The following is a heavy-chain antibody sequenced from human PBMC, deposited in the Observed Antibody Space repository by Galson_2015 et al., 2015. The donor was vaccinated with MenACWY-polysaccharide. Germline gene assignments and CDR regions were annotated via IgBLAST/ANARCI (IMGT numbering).Heavy chain of an antibody. Sequence: SLRLSCAASGFTFSSFWMSWVRQPPGKGLEWVANIKHDGSEKDYVDSVKGRSAISRDNAKNSLYLQMNSLRAEDTAVYYCARVVGGGLDVWGHGTTVTVSS. CDR1: GFTFSSFW. J-gene: IGHJ6*02. CDR3: ARVVGGGLDV. D-gene: IGHD2-15*01. CDR2: IKHDGSEK. V-gene: IGHV3-7*01.